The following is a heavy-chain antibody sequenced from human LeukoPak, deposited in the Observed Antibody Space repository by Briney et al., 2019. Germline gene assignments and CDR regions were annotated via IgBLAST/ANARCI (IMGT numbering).Heavy chain of an antibody. CDR3: ARGYYDDPFDY. CDR1: GFTFSSYG. V-gene: IGHV3-30*03. CDR2: ISYDGSNK. Sequence: GGSLRLSCAASGFTFSSYGMHWVRQAPGKGLEWVAVISYDGSNKYYADSVKGRFTISRDNSKNTLYLQMNSLRAEDTAVYYCARGYYDDPFDYWGQGTLVTVSS. D-gene: IGHD3-22*01. J-gene: IGHJ4*02.